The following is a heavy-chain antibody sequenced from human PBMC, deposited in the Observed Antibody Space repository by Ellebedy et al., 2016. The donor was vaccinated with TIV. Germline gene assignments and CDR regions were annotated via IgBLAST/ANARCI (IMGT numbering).Heavy chain of an antibody. CDR1: GFTFSSYG. V-gene: IGHV3-30*03. CDR3: ARNRIVVVDRRQRNWFDP. CDR2: ISYDGNNK. J-gene: IGHJ5*02. D-gene: IGHD2-15*01. Sequence: GESLKISCAASGFTFSSYGMHWVRQAPGKGLEWVAAISYDGNNKFYSDSVRGRFTISRDNSKNTLYLQMNSLRAEDTAVYYCARNRIVVVDRRQRNWFDPWGQGTLVTVSA.